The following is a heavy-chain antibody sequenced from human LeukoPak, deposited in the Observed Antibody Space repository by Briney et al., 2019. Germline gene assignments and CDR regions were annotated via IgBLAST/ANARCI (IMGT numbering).Heavy chain of an antibody. CDR1: GGSISSGDYY. CDR2: IYYSGST. D-gene: IGHD3-22*01. CDR3: ARGPYYYDSSGDSSGYYYPEYFQH. J-gene: IGHJ1*01. Sequence: RSSETLSPTCTVSGGSISSGDYYWSWIRQPPGEGLEWIGYIYYSGSTYYNPSLQSRVTISVDTSKNQFSLELSSVTAADTAVYYCARGPYYYDSSGDSSGYYYPEYFQHWGQGTLVTVSS. V-gene: IGHV4-30-4*01.